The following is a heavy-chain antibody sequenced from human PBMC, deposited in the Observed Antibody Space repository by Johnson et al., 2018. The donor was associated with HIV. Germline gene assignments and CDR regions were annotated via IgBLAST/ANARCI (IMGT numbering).Heavy chain of an antibody. V-gene: IGHV3-66*02. Sequence: MQLVESGGGLVQPGGSLRLSCAASGLTVSSNYMNWVRQAPGKGLEWVSIIYSSGRTFYADSVKGRFTISRDNSENTVCLQMNSLRSEDTSVYFCAKLNPVDDSFDLWGQGTMVTVSS. CDR3: AKLNPVDDSFDL. CDR2: IYSSGRT. J-gene: IGHJ3*01. D-gene: IGHD2-15*01. CDR1: GLTVSSNY.